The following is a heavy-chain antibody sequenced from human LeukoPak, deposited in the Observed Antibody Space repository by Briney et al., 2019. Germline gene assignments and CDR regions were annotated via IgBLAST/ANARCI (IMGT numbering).Heavy chain of an antibody. CDR3: ARAYSGYTYGYHY. V-gene: IGHV3-23*01. CDR2: ISGSGGST. Sequence: GGSLRLSCAASGFTFSSYAMSWVRQAPGKGLEWVSAISGSGGSTYYADSVKGRFTISRDNSKNTLYLQMNSLRAEDTAVYYCARAYSGYTYGYHYWGQGTLVTVSS. J-gene: IGHJ4*02. CDR1: GFTFSSYA. D-gene: IGHD5-18*01.